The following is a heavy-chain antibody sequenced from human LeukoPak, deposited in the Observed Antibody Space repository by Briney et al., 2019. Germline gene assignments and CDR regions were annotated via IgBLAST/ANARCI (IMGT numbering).Heavy chain of an antibody. Sequence: ASVKVSCKASGYTFTSYAMHWVRQAPGQRLEWMGWINAGNGNTKYPQKFQGRVTITRDTSASTAYMELSSLRSEDTAVYYCARGVVVVPAAPYNWFDPWGQGTLVTVSS. CDR3: ARGVVVVPAAPYNWFDP. D-gene: IGHD2-2*01. CDR2: INAGNGNT. V-gene: IGHV1-3*01. CDR1: GYTFTSYA. J-gene: IGHJ5*02.